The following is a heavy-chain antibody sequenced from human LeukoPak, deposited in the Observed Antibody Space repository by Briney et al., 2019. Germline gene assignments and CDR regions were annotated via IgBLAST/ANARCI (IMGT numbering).Heavy chain of an antibody. V-gene: IGHV1-2*02. CDR2: IDPISGGT. J-gene: IGHJ4*02. CDR1: GYTFTGYY. D-gene: IGHD2-2*01. CDR3: ARPHCSSTSCCFDF. Sequence: ASVKVSCKASGYTFTGYYMHWVRQAPGQGLEWMGWIDPISGGTNYAQKFQGIVTMTRDTSISTAYMELSRLRSDDTALYYCARPHCSSTSCCFDFWGQGTLVTVSS.